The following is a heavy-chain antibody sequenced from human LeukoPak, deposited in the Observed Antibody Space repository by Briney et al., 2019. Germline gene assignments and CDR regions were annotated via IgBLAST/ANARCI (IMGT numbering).Heavy chain of an antibody. CDR1: GYTFTDYY. CDR3: AREPVVLVPAAIFNWFDP. J-gene: IGHJ5*02. D-gene: IGHD2-2*01. Sequence: ASVKVSCKASGYTFTDYYIHWVRQAPGQGLEWMGYINPNSGGTNYAQKFQGRVTMTRDTSISTAYMELSRLRSDDTAVYYRAREPVVLVPAAIFNWFDPWGQGTLVTVSS. CDR2: INPNSGGT. V-gene: IGHV1-2*02.